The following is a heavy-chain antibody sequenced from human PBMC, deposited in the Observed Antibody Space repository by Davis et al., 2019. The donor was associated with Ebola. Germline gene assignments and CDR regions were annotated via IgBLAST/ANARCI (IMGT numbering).Heavy chain of an antibody. J-gene: IGHJ5*02. CDR2: LYSGGNT. CDR1: GFTVSADY. CDR3: ARHDWFDP. Sequence: GGSLRLSCAVSGFTVSADYMSWIRQAPGKGLEWVSVLYSGGNTYYADSVKGRFTISRDNSRNTLYLQMNNLRAEDTAVYYCARHDWFDPWGQGTLVTVSS. V-gene: IGHV3-53*01.